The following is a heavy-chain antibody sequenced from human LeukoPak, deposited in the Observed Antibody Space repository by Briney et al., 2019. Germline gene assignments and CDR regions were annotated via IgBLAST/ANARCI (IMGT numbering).Heavy chain of an antibody. D-gene: IGHD6-6*01. CDR2: IIPIFGTA. J-gene: IGHJ3*02. V-gene: IGHV1-69*05. CDR1: GGTFSSYA. CDR3: ASGSEYSSSSVAFDI. Sequence: GSSVKVSCKASGGTFSSYAISWVRQAPGQGLEWMGGIIPIFGTANYAQKFQGRVTITTDESTSTAYMELSSLRSEDTAVYYCASGSEYSSSSVAFDIWGQGTMVTVSS.